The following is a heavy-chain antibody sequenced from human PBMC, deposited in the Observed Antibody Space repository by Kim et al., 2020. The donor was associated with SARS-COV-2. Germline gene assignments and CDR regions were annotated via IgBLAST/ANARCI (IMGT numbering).Heavy chain of an antibody. V-gene: IGHV1-2*06. J-gene: IGHJ4*02. D-gene: IGHD5-18*01. Sequence: ASVKVSCKASGYSFTGFYIHWARQAPGQGLEWMGRINNYRGGANYARKFQGRFTVTSDTSLSTAYMDLSGLTSDDTAVYFCTRDDTLGYSVYWGQGTLVAVSS. CDR2: INNYRGGA. CDR3: TRDDTLGYSVY. CDR1: GYSFTGFY.